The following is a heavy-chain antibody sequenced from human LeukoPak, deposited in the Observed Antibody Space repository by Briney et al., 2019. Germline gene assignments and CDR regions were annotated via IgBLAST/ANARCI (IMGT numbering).Heavy chain of an antibody. V-gene: IGHV3-21*01. CDR1: GFTFSSYS. D-gene: IGHD3-22*01. CDR3: ARDLPRYYDSSGFWEFDY. J-gene: IGHJ4*02. Sequence: GGSLRLSCAASGFTFSSYSMNWVRQAPGKGLEWVSSISSSSSYIYYADSVKGRFTISRDNAKNSLYLQMNSLRAEDTAVYYCARDLPRYYDSSGFWEFDYWGQGTLVTVSS. CDR2: ISSSSSYI.